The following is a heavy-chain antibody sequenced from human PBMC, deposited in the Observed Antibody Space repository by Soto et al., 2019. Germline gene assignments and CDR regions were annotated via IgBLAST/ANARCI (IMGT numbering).Heavy chain of an antibody. J-gene: IGHJ6*02. CDR1: GYTFTSYG. CDR3: ARGGIAARDGGYYYYGMEV. D-gene: IGHD6-6*01. Sequence: ASVKVSCKASGYTFTSYGISWVRQAPGQGLEWMGWISAYNGNTNYAQKLQGRVTMTTDTSTSTAYMELRSLRSDDTAVYYCARGGIAARDGGYYYYGMEVWGQGTTVTVSS. V-gene: IGHV1-18*04. CDR2: ISAYNGNT.